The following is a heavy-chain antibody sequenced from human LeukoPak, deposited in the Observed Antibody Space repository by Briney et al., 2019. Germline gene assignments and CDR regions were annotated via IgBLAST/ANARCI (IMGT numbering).Heavy chain of an antibody. CDR1: GYTFTGYN. CDR3: ARDRVYGDYNGDAFDI. D-gene: IGHD4-17*01. CDR2: INPNSGGT. Sequence: ASVKVSCKASGYTFTGYNMHWVRQAPGQGLEWMGWINPNSGGTNYAQKFQGRVTMTTDTSTRTAYMELRSLRSDDAAVYYCARDRVYGDYNGDAFDIWGQGTMVTVSS. J-gene: IGHJ3*02. V-gene: IGHV1-2*02.